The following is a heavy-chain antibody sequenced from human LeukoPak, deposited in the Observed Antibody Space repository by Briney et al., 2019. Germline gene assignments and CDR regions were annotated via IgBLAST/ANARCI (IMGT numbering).Heavy chain of an antibody. V-gene: IGHV4-38-2*01. CDR1: GYSISRGYY. Sequence: SETLSLTCGVSGYSISRGYYWAWIRQPPGKGLEWIGTIYHIGSTYYNPSLESRVTISVDTSKNEFSLNLNSVTAADTAVYYCARGTPHYSNYNYYYMDVWGKGTTVTVSS. CDR3: ARGTPHYSNYNYYYMDV. CDR2: IYHIGST. D-gene: IGHD4-11*01. J-gene: IGHJ6*03.